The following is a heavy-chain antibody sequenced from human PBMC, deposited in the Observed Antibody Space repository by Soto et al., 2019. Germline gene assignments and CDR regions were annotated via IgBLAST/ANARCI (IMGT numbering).Heavy chain of an antibody. D-gene: IGHD2-15*01. Sequence: SETLSLTCAVYGGSFSGYYWSWIRQPPGKGLEWIGEINHSGSTNYNPSLKSRVTISVDTSKNQFSLKLSSVTAADTAVYYCARSTRRYCSGGSCRNYFDYWGQGTLVTVSS. J-gene: IGHJ4*02. CDR3: ARSTRRYCSGGSCRNYFDY. CDR1: GGSFSGYY. CDR2: INHSGST. V-gene: IGHV4-34*01.